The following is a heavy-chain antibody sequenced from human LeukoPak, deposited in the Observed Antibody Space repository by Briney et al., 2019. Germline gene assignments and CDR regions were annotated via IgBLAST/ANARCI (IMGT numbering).Heavy chain of an antibody. CDR3: AKDRYSNYGNWFDP. V-gene: IGHV3-23*01. J-gene: IGHJ5*02. Sequence: GGSLRLSWAAAGFTFSNYAMNWVRQAPRKGLEWDSGISGSGGSTYDADAVKGRFTITRAKYKNTLYLQMNSLRAEDTAVYYCAKDRYSNYGNWFDPWGQGTLVTVSS. CDR1: GFTFSNYA. D-gene: IGHD4-11*01. CDR2: ISGSGGST.